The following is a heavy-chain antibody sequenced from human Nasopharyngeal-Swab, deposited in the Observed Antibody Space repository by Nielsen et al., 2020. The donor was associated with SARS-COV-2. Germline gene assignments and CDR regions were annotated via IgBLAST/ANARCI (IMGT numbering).Heavy chain of an antibody. V-gene: IGHV3-21*01. CDR3: ARDIGGGRYGSDY. CDR1: GFVFSIYG. Sequence: GESLKISCAASGFVFSIYGMNWVRQAPGKGLEWVSSISSRSSNIYYADSVKGRFTISRDNAKNSLYLQMNSLRAEDTAVHYCARDIGGGRYGSDYWGQGTLVTVSS. CDR2: ISSRSSNI. D-gene: IGHD3-16*01. J-gene: IGHJ4*02.